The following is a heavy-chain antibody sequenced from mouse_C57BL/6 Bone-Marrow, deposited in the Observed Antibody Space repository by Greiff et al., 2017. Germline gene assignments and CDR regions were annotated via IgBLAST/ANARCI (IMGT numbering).Heavy chain of an antibody. D-gene: IGHD2-1*01. CDR3: TRWGNYEVYWYFDV. V-gene: IGHV1-15*01. Sequence: QVQLQQSGAELVRPGASVTLSCKASGYTFTDYEMHWVKQTPVHGLEWIGAIDPETGGTAYNQKFKGKAILTADKSSSTAYMELRSLTSEDSAVXECTRWGNYEVYWYFDVWGTGTTVTVSS. CDR1: GYTFTDYE. CDR2: IDPETGGT. J-gene: IGHJ1*03.